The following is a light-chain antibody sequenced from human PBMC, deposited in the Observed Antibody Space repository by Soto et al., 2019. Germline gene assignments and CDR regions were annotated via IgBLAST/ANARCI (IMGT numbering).Light chain of an antibody. CDR1: QSISKW. J-gene: IGKJ1*01. CDR3: QQYTLYLET. Sequence: DIQMTQSPSTLTASLGGRVIITCGASQSISKWLAWYQQKPGKAPNLLIYDASSLQSGVPARFRGSGSGTEFTLTISDLQPDDFETYYCQQYTLYLETFGQGTKVDIK. V-gene: IGKV1-5*01. CDR2: DAS.